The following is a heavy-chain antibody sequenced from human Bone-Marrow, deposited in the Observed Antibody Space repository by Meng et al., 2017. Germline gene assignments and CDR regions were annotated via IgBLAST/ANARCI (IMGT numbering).Heavy chain of an antibody. CDR3: ATRGNPYLDR. Sequence: QGQVVQVGAEVKKPGASLKVSCKVSDYTLTSDGFSWARQAHGQGLQWMGWINIYNGITNYGRNFQSRVTLTTDTSTSTGFMELRSLTSDDTAVYYCATRGNPYLDRWGQGTLVTVSS. CDR1: DYTLTSDG. CDR2: INIYNGIT. J-gene: IGHJ4*02. V-gene: IGHV1-18*04.